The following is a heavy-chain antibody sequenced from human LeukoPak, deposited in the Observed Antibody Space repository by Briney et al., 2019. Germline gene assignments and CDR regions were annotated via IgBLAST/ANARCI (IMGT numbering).Heavy chain of an antibody. CDR2: IYSDALDGIT. J-gene: IGHJ4*02. V-gene: IGHV3-53*01. D-gene: IGHD3-16*01. CDR1: GLTVSSSF. CDR3: ARGIGGGLRYFDY. Sequence: GGSLRLSCAVSGLTVSSSFMSSGREAPGKGLEWGSDIYSDALDGITNYADSVEGRFTISSDKSQNTPYLQMNSLRAEDTAIYYCARGIGGGLRYFDYWGQGTLVT.